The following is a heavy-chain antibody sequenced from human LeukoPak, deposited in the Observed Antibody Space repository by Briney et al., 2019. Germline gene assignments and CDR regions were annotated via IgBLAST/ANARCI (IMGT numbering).Heavy chain of an antibody. Sequence: ASVKVSCKASGYTFTSYDINWVRQATGQGLEWMGWMNPNSGNTGYAQKFQGRVTMTRNTSISTAYMELSSLRSEDTAVYYCAKRAAPGTGLTHWGQGTLVTVSS. J-gene: IGHJ4*02. V-gene: IGHV1-8*01. CDR3: AKRAAPGTGLTH. D-gene: IGHD6-13*01. CDR2: MNPNSGNT. CDR1: GYTFTSYD.